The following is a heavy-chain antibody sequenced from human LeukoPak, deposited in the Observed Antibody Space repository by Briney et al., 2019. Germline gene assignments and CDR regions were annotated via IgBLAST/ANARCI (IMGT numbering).Heavy chain of an antibody. CDR1: GYSISSGYY. CDR3: VRDLRSITVFGVVTPAN. J-gene: IGHJ4*02. Sequence: KASETLSLTCSVSGYSISSGYYWGWIRQPPGKRLEWIGNIFHSGHTYYNPSLKSRVTISVDTSKNQFSLKLTSVTAADTAVYYCVRDLRSITVFGVVTPANWGQGTLVTVSS. V-gene: IGHV4-38-2*02. CDR2: IFHSGHT. D-gene: IGHD3-3*01.